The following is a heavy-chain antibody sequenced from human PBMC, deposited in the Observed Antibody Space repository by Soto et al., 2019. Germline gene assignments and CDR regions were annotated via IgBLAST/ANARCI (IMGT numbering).Heavy chain of an antibody. Sequence: GGSLRLSCAASGFTFSTYAMSWVRQTPGKGLEWVSTISGSGGNTYYANSVEGRFTISRDNSKNTGFLQMNSLRAEDTAVYYCAKGATVGGTSGPLAYWGQGTLVTVSS. D-gene: IGHD1-26*01. CDR2: ISGSGGNT. CDR3: AKGATVGGTSGPLAY. CDR1: GFTFSTYA. J-gene: IGHJ4*02. V-gene: IGHV3-23*01.